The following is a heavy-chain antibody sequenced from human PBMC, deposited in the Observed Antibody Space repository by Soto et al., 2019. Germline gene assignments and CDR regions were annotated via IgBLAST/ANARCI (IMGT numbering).Heavy chain of an antibody. J-gene: IGHJ4*02. D-gene: IGHD3-10*01. CDR2: IYYSGST. V-gene: IGHV4-31*03. CDR1: GGSISSGGYY. CDR3: ARGITMVRGVGLFYFDY. Sequence: QVQLQESGPGLVKPSQTLSLTCTVSGGSISSGGYYWNWIRQHPGKGLEWIGYIYYSGSTYYNPSHKSRITISVDTSKNQFSLKLNSVTAADTAVYYCARGITMVRGVGLFYFDYWGQGTLVTVSS.